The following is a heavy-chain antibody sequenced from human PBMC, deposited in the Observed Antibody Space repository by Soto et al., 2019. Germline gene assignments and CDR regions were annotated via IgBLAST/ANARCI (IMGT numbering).Heavy chain of an antibody. CDR3: ARGLSSGTSYAGGWYFFDY. Sequence: QVQLQQWGAGLLKPSETLSLTCAVHGGSFSGYSWTWIRQSPGKGLEWIGQINGAGSAIYHRSLQTPVAQSGGTSNNDFFLDLSSVTAADTAIYYCARGLSSGTSYAGGWYFFDYWGQGTLVTVSS. J-gene: IGHJ4*02. D-gene: IGHD3-10*01. CDR1: GGSFSGYS. V-gene: IGHV4-34*01. CDR2: INGAGSA.